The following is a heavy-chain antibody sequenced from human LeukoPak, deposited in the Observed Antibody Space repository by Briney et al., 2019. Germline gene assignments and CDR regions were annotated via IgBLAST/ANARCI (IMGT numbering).Heavy chain of an antibody. J-gene: IGHJ4*02. CDR1: GGSFSVYY. CDR2: INHSGST. CDR3: ARRSIQLWLDY. V-gene: IGHV4-34*01. Sequence: SETLSLTCAVYGGSFSVYYWSWIRQPPGKGLEWIGEINHSGSTNYNPSLKSRVTISVDTSKNQFSLKLSSVTAADTAVYYCARRSIQLWLDYWGQGTLVTVSS. D-gene: IGHD5-18*01.